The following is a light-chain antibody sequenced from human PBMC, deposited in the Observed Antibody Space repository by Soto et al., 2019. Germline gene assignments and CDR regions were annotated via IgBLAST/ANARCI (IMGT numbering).Light chain of an antibody. CDR3: QQYETFSGT. CDR1: QSIRSW. CDR2: DAY. V-gene: IGKV1-5*01. J-gene: IGKJ1*01. Sequence: DIQMPQSPSILSASVGDRVTITCRASQSIRSWLAWYQQKPGKAPKLLIYDAYSLESGVPSRFSGRRSGTEFTLTIASLQPDDFATYYCQQYETFSGTFGPGTKVDIK.